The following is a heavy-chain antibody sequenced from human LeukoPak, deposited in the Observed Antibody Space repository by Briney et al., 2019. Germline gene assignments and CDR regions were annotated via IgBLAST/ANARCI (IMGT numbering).Heavy chain of an antibody. CDR1: GYTFTSYG. J-gene: IGHJ1*01. CDR3: ARDAPHLVVPAATLFQH. Sequence: ASVKVSCKASGYTFTSYGISWVRQAPGQGLEWMGWISAYNGNTNYAQKLRGRVTMTTDTSTSTAYMELRSLRSDDTAVYYCARDAPHLVVPAATLFQHWGQGTLVTVSS. V-gene: IGHV1-18*01. CDR2: ISAYNGNT. D-gene: IGHD2-2*01.